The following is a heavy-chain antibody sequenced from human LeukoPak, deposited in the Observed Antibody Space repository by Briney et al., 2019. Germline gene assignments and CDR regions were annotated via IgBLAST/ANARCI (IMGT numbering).Heavy chain of an antibody. CDR3: ARGLRWYNSGIGY. J-gene: IGHJ4*02. D-gene: IGHD3-10*01. CDR2: MNPNSGDT. CDR1: GYTFTSYD. V-gene: IGHV1-8*01. Sequence: ASVKVSCKASGYTFTSYDINWVRQATGQGLEWMGWMNPNSGDTGYAQKFQGRVTMTRNTSISTAYMELSSPRSEDTAVYYCARGLRWYNSGIGYWGQGTLVTVSS.